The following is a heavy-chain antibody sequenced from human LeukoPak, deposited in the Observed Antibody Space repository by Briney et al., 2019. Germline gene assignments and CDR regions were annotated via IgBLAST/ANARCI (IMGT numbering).Heavy chain of an antibody. CDR2: VYYSGNT. CDR1: GGSLSTYY. J-gene: IGHJ4*02. V-gene: IGHV4-59*01. Sequence: SETLSLTCSVTGGSLSTYYYSCLRQPPGKGLEWIGYVYYSGNTNNNPSLKSRVTISLDTSKNQLSLKMTSVTAADTAMYYCASGPESYYFDYWGQGTLVTVSS. CDR3: ASGPESYYFDY.